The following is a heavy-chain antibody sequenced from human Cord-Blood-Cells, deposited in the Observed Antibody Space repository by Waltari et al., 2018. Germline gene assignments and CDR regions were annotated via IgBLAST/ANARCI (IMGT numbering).Heavy chain of an antibody. J-gene: IGHJ4*02. CDR2: IRSKAYGGTT. V-gene: IGHV3-49*04. CDR1: GFTFVVSA. CDR3: TRDPRYFDY. Sequence: EVQLLASGGGLVQPGRSLRHPCPLPGFTFVVSALRGVCQAPGKGLEWVGFIRSKAYGGTTEYAASVKGRFTISRDDSKSIAYLQMNSLKTEDTAVYYCTRDPRYFDYWGQGTLVTVSS.